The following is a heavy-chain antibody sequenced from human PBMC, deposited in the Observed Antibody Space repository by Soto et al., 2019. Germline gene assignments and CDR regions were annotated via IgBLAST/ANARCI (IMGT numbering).Heavy chain of an antibody. CDR2: ISRSSNVI. D-gene: IGHD4-17*01. J-gene: IGHJ4*02. Sequence: EVQLLESGGDLVQPGGSLRLSCAASGFAFSNYAVTWVRQAQGKGLEWVSSISRSSNVIYYADSVKGRFIISRDNSENTLYLQMNSLRAEDTARYYCAKDPNGDYIGAFDDWGQGTLVTVS. CDR3: AKDPNGDYIGAFDD. CDR1: GFAFSNYA. V-gene: IGHV3-23*01.